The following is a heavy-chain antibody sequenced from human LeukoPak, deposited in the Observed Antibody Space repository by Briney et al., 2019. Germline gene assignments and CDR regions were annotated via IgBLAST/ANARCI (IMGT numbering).Heavy chain of an antibody. J-gene: IGHJ4*02. CDR2: ISPNGQNI. V-gene: IGHV3-11*04. D-gene: IGHD5-12*01. Sequence: PGGSLRLSCAASGFTFSNAWMSWIRQAPGKGMEWVAYISPNGQNIHYADSVKGRSTISRDNAKNSLFLQVNSLRAEDTAVYYCATESGWLFDYWGQGTLVTVSS. CDR1: GFTFSNAW. CDR3: ATESGWLFDY.